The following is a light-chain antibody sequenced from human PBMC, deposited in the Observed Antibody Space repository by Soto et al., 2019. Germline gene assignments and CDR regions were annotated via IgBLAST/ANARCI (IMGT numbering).Light chain of an antibody. CDR1: QSISNNF. CDR3: QQYSTSPPRT. J-gene: IGKJ1*01. Sequence: EIVLTQSPGTLSLSPGVRATLSCRASQSISNNFLAWYQQKPGQAPRLLIYGASNRATGIPDRFSGSGSGTDFTLTIRRLEPEDSAVYYCQQYSTSPPRTFGQGTEVEVK. V-gene: IGKV3-20*01. CDR2: GAS.